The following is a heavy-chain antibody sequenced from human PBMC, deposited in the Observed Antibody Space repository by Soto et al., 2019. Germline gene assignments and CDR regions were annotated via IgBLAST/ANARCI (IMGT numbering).Heavy chain of an antibody. CDR3: ARGFSNSVTTRFDS. CDR2: VYHSGDT. Sequence: VHLQQWGAGLLRPSETLSLTCTVSGESFGAYYWSWIRQPPGKGLEWIGEVYHSGDTKYNPSLKSRVTISEDPSKNQFSLRMTSMTAADTGVYYCARGFSNSVTTRFDSWGQGTLVTVSS. J-gene: IGHJ4*02. D-gene: IGHD4-17*01. CDR1: GESFGAYY. V-gene: IGHV4-34*01.